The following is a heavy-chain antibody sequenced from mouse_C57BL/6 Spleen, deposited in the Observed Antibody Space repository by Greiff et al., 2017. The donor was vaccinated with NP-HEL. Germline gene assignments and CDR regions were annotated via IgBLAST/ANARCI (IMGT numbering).Heavy chain of an antibody. J-gene: IGHJ4*01. V-gene: IGHV1-7*01. CDR2: INPSSGYT. D-gene: IGHD1-1*01. CDR3: ANGSSGGYYAMDY. CDR1: GYTFTSYW. Sequence: VQLQQSGAELAKPGASVKLSCKASGYTFTSYWMHWVKQRPGQGLEWIGYINPSSGYTKYNQKFKDKATLTADQSSSTAYMQLSSLTYEDSAVSYCANGSSGGYYAMDYWGQGTSVTVSS.